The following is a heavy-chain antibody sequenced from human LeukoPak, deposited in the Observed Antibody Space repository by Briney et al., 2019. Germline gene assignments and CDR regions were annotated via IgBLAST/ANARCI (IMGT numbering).Heavy chain of an antibody. CDR1: GFTFSSYG. CDR3: AKEEEMATIHYYYYGMDV. Sequence: GRSLRLSCAASGFTFSSYGMHWVRQAPGKGLEWVAVISYDGSNKYYADSVKGRFTISRDNSKNTLYLQMNSLRAEDKAVYYCAKEEEMATIHYYYYGMDVWGQGTTVTVSS. D-gene: IGHD5-24*01. J-gene: IGHJ6*02. CDR2: ISYDGSNK. V-gene: IGHV3-30*18.